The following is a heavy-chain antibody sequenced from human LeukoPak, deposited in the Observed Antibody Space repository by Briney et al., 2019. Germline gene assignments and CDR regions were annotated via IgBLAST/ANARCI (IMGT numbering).Heavy chain of an antibody. CDR3: ARDSGSRDY. D-gene: IGHD5-12*01. J-gene: IGHJ4*02. CDR2: IIPIFGTA. CDR1: GYTFTSYD. Sequence: ASVKVSCKASGYTFTSYDINWVRQATGQGLEWMGRIIPIFGTANYAQKFQGRVTITTDESTSTAYMELSSLRSEDTAVYYCARDSGSRDYWGQGTLVTVSS. V-gene: IGHV1-69*05.